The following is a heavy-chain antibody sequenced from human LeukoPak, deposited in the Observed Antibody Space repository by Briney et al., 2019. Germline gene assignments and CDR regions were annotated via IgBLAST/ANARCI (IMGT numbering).Heavy chain of an antibody. D-gene: IGHD5-18*01. Sequence: SETLSLTCTVSGGSISSSSYYWGWIRQPPGKGLEWIGSIYYSGSTYYNPSLKSRVTISVDTSKNQFSLKLSSVTAADTAVYYCARVLRRYSYGVDAFDIWGQGTMVTVSS. CDR2: IYYSGST. V-gene: IGHV4-39*07. J-gene: IGHJ3*02. CDR1: GGSISSSSYY. CDR3: ARVLRRYSYGVDAFDI.